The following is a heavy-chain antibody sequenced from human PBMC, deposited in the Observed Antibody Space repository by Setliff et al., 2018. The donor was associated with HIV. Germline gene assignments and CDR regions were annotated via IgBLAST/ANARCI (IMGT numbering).Heavy chain of an antibody. J-gene: IGHJ6*03. V-gene: IGHV4-59*02. CDR1: DDSVSTFY. CDR3: NIYYYYYMDV. CDR2: IHHTGST. Sequence: SETLSLTCTVSDDSVSTFYWNWIRQPPGKGLEWIGFIHHTGSTVSNPSLKSRVAIFLDTSKNQFSLKLSSVTAADTAVYYCNIYYYYYMDVWGKGTTVTVSS.